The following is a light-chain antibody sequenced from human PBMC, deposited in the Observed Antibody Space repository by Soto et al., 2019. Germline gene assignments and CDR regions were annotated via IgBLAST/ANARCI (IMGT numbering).Light chain of an antibody. CDR1: QGISSY. V-gene: IGKV1-8*01. J-gene: IGKJ1*01. CDR2: AAS. Sequence: AIRMTQSPSSLSASTGDRVTITCRASQGISSYLAWYQQKPGKAPKLLIYAASTLQSGVPSRFSGSGSETDFTLTISCLQSEDFATYYCQQYYSYSWTFGQGTQVEIK. CDR3: QQYYSYSWT.